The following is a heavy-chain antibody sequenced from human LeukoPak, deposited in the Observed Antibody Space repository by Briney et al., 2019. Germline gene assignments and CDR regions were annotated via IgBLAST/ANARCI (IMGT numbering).Heavy chain of an antibody. J-gene: IGHJ4*02. CDR3: ARGMAVAGTKGYYFDY. V-gene: IGHV4-34*01. CDR1: GGSFSGYY. CDR2: INHSGST. Sequence: SETLSLTCAVYGGSFSGYYWSWIRQPPGKGLEWIGEINHSGSTNYNPSLKSRVTISVDTSKNQFSLKLSSVTAADTAVYYCARGMAVAGTKGYYFDYWGQGTLVTVSS. D-gene: IGHD6-19*01.